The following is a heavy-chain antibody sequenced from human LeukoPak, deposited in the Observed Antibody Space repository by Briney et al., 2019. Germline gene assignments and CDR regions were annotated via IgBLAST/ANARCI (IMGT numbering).Heavy chain of an antibody. CDR2: IRYDGSKK. CDR1: GFTFNSYA. V-gene: IGHV3-30*02. J-gene: IGHJ4*02. Sequence: GGSLRLSCAASGFTFNSYAMHWFRQAPGKGLEWVALIRYDGSKKYYADSVKGRFTISRDNSKNTLYLQMNSLRAEDTAVYYCARVSGSYYHYYFDYWGQGTLVTVSS. CDR3: ARVSGSYYHYYFDY. D-gene: IGHD3-10*01.